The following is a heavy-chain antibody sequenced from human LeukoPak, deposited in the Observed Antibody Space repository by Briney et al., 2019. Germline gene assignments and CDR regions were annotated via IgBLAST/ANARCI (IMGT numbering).Heavy chain of an antibody. D-gene: IGHD2-15*01. CDR3: ARVARYCSGGSCAFDY. CDR2: IYYSGST. Sequence: PSETLSLTCTVSGGSISSGGYYWSWIRQHPGKGLEWIGYIYYSGSTYYNPSLKSRVTISVDTSKNQFSLKLSSVTAADAAVYYCARVARYCSGGSCAFDYWGQGTLVTVSS. CDR1: GGSISSGGYY. V-gene: IGHV4-31*03. J-gene: IGHJ4*02.